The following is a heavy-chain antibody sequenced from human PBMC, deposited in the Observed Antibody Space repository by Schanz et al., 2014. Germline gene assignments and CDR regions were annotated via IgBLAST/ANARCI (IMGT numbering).Heavy chain of an antibody. V-gene: IGHV3-30*04. CDR1: GFNFKAYA. D-gene: IGHD3-3*01. CDR3: ARGVRIDY. Sequence: VQLVESGGVVVQPGGSLRLSCAASGFNFKAYAMSWVRQAPGKGLEWVGVISSDGNQQYYVDSVRGRFTMSRDNSKNTVYLRMNGPRIEDTAVYYCARGVRIDYWGQGTLVTVSS. CDR2: ISSDGNQQ. J-gene: IGHJ4*02.